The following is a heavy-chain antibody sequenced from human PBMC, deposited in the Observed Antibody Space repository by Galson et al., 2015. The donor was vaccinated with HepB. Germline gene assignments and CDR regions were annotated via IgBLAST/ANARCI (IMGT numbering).Heavy chain of an antibody. D-gene: IGHD5-18*01. Sequence: SLRLSCAASGFTFSSYWMSWVRQAPGKGLEWVANIKQDGSEKYYVDSVKGRFTISRDNAKNSLYLQMNSLRAEDTAVYYCAREMGIQLWFGTNFDYWGQGTLVTVSS. CDR3: AREMGIQLWFGTNFDY. V-gene: IGHV3-7*03. J-gene: IGHJ4*02. CDR2: IKQDGSEK. CDR1: GFTFSSYW.